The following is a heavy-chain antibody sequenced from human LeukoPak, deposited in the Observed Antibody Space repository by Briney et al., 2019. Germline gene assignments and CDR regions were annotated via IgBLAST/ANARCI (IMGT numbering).Heavy chain of an antibody. D-gene: IGHD4-17*01. CDR3: AREQVTSFDY. CDR1: GFTFSGYA. V-gene: IGHV3-30*04. CDR2: ISYDGSNK. J-gene: IGHJ4*02. Sequence: GGSLRLSCAASGFTFSGYAMHWVRQAPGKGLEWVAVISYDGSNKYYADSVKGRFTISRDNSKSTLYLQMNSLRAEDTAVYYCAREQVTSFDYWGQGTLVTVSS.